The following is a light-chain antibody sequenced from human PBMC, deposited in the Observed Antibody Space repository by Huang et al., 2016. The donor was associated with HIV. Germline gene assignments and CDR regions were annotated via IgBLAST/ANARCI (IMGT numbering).Light chain of an antibody. J-gene: IGKJ2*01. CDR1: KDINKY. Sequence: DIQMTQSPSSLSASVGDRVTITCQASKDINKYLNWYHQKPGKAPKLVIYDASNLETGVPSRFSGSGCGTDFTFAISSLQPEDIATDYCLQYDSLPYTFGQGTKLEI. CDR2: DAS. CDR3: LQYDSLPYT. V-gene: IGKV1-33*01.